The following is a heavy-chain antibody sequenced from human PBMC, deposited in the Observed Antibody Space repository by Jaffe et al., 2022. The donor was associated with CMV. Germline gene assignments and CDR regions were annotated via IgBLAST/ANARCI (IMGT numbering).Heavy chain of an antibody. Sequence: EVQLLESGGGLVLPGGSLRLSCAASGFTFSSYALTWVRQAPGKGLEWVSAISGSGGSTYYADSVQGRFTISRDNSKNMLHLQMNSLSAEDTAIYYCAKDRGVCSSGSCYWNYYFDSWGQGALVTVSS. CDR3: AKDRGVCSSGSCYWNYYFDS. CDR1: GFTFSSYA. J-gene: IGHJ4*02. V-gene: IGHV3-23*01. D-gene: IGHD2-15*01. CDR2: ISGSGGST.